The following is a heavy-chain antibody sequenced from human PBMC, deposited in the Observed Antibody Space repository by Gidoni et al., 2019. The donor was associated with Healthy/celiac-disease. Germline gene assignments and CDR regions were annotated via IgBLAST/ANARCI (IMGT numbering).Heavy chain of an antibody. V-gene: IGHV3-30-3*01. CDR3: ARPYDYVWGSYRPPDY. D-gene: IGHD3-16*02. CDR2: ISYDGSNK. Sequence: QVQLVESGGGVVQPGRSLRLSCAASGFPFSSYAMHWVRQAPGKGLEWVAVISYDGSNKYYADSVKGRFTISRDNSKNTLYLQMNSLRAEDTAVYYCARPYDYVWGSYRPPDYWGQGTLVTVSS. CDR1: GFPFSSYA. J-gene: IGHJ4*02.